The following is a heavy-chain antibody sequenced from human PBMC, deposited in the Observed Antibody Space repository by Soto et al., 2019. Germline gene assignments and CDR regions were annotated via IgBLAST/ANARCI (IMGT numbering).Heavy chain of an antibody. D-gene: IGHD6-13*01. J-gene: IGHJ4*02. V-gene: IGHV4-31*02. CDR2: SYYSGRS. CDR3: AGSVSTWRHLDY. Sequence: SETMCVTWTVAGGSLGDVGYYWSWIRQHPGKGLEWMGYSYYSGRSYYNPSLKSRVTISVDTSKNQVSLKLSSVTAADTAVYYCAGSVSTWRHLDYWGQGTLVTVSS. CDR1: GGSLGDVGYY.